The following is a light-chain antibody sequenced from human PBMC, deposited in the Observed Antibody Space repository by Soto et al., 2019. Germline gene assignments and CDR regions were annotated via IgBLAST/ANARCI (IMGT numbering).Light chain of an antibody. Sequence: NPVKKSPATLAASKGDTDTIPCRASESIDNWLAWYQQKPGKAPKLLIFAASTLVRGVPSRFSGRGSGTEFTLTISSLQADDYATFYCQQYHTDWTFGQGTNVDIK. CDR2: AAS. CDR3: QQYHTDWT. J-gene: IGKJ1*01. V-gene: IGKV1-5*01. CDR1: ESIDNW.